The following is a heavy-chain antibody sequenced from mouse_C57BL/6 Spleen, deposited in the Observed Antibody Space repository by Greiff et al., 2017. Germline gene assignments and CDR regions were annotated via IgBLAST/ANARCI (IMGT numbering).Heavy chain of an antibody. V-gene: IGHV5-4*01. CDR2: ISDGGSYT. Sequence: EVKLMESGGGLVKPGGSLKLSCAASGFTFSSYAMSWVRQTPEKRLEWVATISDGGSYTYYPDNVKGRFTISRDNAKNNLYLQMSHLKSEDTAMYYCARDRYYGSSPHAMDYWGQGTSVTVSS. J-gene: IGHJ4*01. CDR3: ARDRYYGSSPHAMDY. D-gene: IGHD1-1*01. CDR1: GFTFSSYA.